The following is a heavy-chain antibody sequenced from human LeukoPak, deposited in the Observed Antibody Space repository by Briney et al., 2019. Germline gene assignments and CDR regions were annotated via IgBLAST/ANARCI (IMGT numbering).Heavy chain of an antibody. V-gene: IGHV3-64*01. CDR3: ARTFACSGGSCRDYGDSGEFDY. D-gene: IGHD2-15*01. J-gene: IGHJ4*02. CDR2: ISNNGGST. Sequence: GGSMRLSCAASGFTFSSYAMHWVRQAPGKGLEYVSAISNNGGSTYANSVKGRFTISRDNSKNTLYLQMGSLRAEDMAVYYCARTFACSGGSCRDYGDSGEFDYWGQGTLVTVSS. CDR1: GFTFSSYA.